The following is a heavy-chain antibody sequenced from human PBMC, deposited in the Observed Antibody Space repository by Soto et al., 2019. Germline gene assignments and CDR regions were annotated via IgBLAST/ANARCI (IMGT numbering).Heavy chain of an antibody. CDR1: GFTFSSFG. J-gene: IGHJ6*02. V-gene: IGHV3-33*01. Sequence: QVQVVESGGGVVQPGRSLRLSCAASGFTFSSFGMHWVRQAPGKGLEWVSLIWYDGSKKSYGDSVKGRFTISRDNSRNTVYLQMHSLRADDTDVYYCARDASYYSLWSGYYPSRNGMDVWGQGTTVTVSS. CDR3: ARDASYYSLWSGYYPSRNGMDV. CDR2: IWYDGSKK. D-gene: IGHD3-3*01.